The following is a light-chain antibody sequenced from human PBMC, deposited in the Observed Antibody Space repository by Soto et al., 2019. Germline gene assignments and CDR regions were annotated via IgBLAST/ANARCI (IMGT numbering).Light chain of an antibody. J-gene: IGKJ5*01. CDR2: GAS. V-gene: IGKV3-20*01. Sequence: EIVLTQSPGTLSLSPGERATLFCKASQSVATSQLAWYQQKPGQAPRLLIGASSRATGVPDRFIASGSGTDFTLTISRLEPEDFAVYYCQQYGSSPPITFGQGTRLEIK. CDR3: QQYGSSPPIT. CDR1: QSVATSQ.